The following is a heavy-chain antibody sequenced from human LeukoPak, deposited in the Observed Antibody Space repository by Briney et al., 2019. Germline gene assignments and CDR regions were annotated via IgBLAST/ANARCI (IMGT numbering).Heavy chain of an antibody. CDR2: ISSSGSTI. Sequence: EGSLRLSCAASGFTFSDYYMSWIRQAPGKGLEWVSYISSSGSTIYYADSVKGRFTISRDNTKNSLYLQMNSLRAEDTAVYYCARDRGDYAPGWIDYYGMDVWGQGTTVTVSS. D-gene: IGHD4-17*01. J-gene: IGHJ6*02. V-gene: IGHV3-11*01. CDR1: GFTFSDYY. CDR3: ARDRGDYAPGWIDYYGMDV.